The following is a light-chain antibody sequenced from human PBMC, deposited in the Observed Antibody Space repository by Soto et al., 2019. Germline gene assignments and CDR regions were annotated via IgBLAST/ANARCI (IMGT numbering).Light chain of an antibody. CDR2: DVS. V-gene: IGLV2-14*03. J-gene: IGLJ1*01. Sequence: SALTQPASLSGAPGQSIPISCTGTSSDVGGYNYVSWYQHHPGKAPKLMIFDVSNRPSGVSNRFSGSKSGNTASLTISGLQPEDEADYYCSSYTTSNTRQIVFGTGTKVTVL. CDR3: SSYTTSNTRQIV. CDR1: SSDVGGYNY.